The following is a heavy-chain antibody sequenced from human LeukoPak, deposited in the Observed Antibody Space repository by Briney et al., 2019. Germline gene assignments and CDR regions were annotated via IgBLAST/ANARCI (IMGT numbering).Heavy chain of an antibody. V-gene: IGHV3-13*01. CDR3: ARGFYGDSSYYYYYMDV. D-gene: IGHD3-22*01. CDR2: IGTAGDT. J-gene: IGHJ6*03. Sequence: PGGSLRLACAASGFTFISYDMHWVRQATGKGLEWVSAIGTAGDTYYPGSVKGRFTISRENAKNSLYLQMNSLRAGDTAVYYCARGFYGDSSYYYYYMDVWGKGTTVTVSS. CDR1: GFTFISYD.